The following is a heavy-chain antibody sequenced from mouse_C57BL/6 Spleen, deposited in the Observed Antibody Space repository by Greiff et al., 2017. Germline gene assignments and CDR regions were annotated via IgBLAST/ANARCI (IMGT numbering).Heavy chain of an antibody. Sequence: EVPLQQSGPGLVKPSQSLSLTCSVTGYSIPSGYYWIWIRQFPGNKLEWMGYIRYDGSNNYNPSLKNRISITRDTSKNQFFLKLNSVTTEDTATYYCAIVGVIYAMDYWGQGTSVTVSS. D-gene: IGHD3-3*01. CDR3: AIVGVIYAMDY. CDR1: GYSIPSGYY. V-gene: IGHV3-6*01. J-gene: IGHJ4*01. CDR2: IRYDGSN.